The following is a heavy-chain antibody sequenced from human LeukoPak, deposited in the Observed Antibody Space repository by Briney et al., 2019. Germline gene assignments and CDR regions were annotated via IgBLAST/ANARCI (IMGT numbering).Heavy chain of an antibody. V-gene: IGHV1-18*04. CDR1: GYTFTSYG. CDR3: ARVTCSSGGSCYFMVY. D-gene: IGHD2-15*01. CDR2: ISAYNGNT. Sequence: ASVKVSCKAFGYTFTSYGISWVRQAPGQGLEWMGWISAYNGNTNYAQKLQGRVTMTTDTSTSTAYMELRSLRSDDTAVYYCARVTCSSGGSCYFMVYWGQGTLVTVSS. J-gene: IGHJ4*02.